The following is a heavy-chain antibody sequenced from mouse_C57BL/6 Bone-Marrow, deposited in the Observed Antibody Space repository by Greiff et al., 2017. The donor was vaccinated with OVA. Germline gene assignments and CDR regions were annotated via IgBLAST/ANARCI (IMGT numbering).Heavy chain of an antibody. V-gene: IGHV1-62-2*01. J-gene: IGHJ2*01. CDR1: GYTFTEYT. CDR2: FYPGSGSI. CDR3: ARHEEGYYGSSYPFNY. D-gene: IGHD1-1*01. Sequence: QVQLQQSGAELVKPGASVKLSCKASGYTFTEYTIHWVKQRSGQGIEWIGWFYPGSGSIKYNEKFKDKATLTADKSSSTVYMELSRLTSEDSAFYFCARHEEGYYGSSYPFNYWGKGTTLTVSS.